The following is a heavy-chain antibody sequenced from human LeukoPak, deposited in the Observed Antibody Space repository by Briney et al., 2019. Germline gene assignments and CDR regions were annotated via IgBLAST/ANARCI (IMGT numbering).Heavy chain of an antibody. CDR3: AKWGDYDVLTGYYVSDY. CDR2: ITGGGSDI. V-gene: IGHV3-23*01. Sequence: GGSLRLSCAASGFTFSNYAMSWVRQAPGKGLEWVSAITGGGSDIYYADSMKSRFTISRDNSKTTLYLQINGLRAEDTAVYYCAKWGDYDVLTGYYVSDYWGQGTLVTVSS. D-gene: IGHD3-9*01. CDR1: GFTFSNYA. J-gene: IGHJ4*02.